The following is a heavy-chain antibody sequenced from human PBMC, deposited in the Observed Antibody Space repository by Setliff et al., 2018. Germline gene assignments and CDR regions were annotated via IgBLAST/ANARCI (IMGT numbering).Heavy chain of an antibody. V-gene: IGHV3-9*01. CDR1: GFTFDDYA. J-gene: IGHJ6*02. CDR3: AKEGDGYNYVGYGMDA. Sequence: QSGGSLRLSCAASGFTFDDYAMHWVRQAPGKGLEWVSGISWNSGSIDYADSVKGRFTISRDNAKNSLYLQMNSLRAEDTAVYYCAKEGDGYNYVGYGMDAWGQGTTVTVSS. CDR2: ISWNSGSI. D-gene: IGHD5-12*01.